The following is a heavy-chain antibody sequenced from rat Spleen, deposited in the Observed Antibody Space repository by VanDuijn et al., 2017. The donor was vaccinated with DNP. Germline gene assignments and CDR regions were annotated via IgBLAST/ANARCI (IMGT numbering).Heavy chain of an antibody. J-gene: IGHJ3*01. V-gene: IGHV2-6*01. D-gene: IGHD1-12*02. CDR1: GFSLPDYS. CDR3: ARLVGFGPAY. Sequence: QVQLEESGPGLMQPSQTLSLTCTASGFSLPDYSVHWVRQPPGKALDWIAAISSGGITFYNSDLKSRLTISRDTSKSQVLLKMNSLQTEDTAMYFCARLVGFGPAYWGQGTLVTVSS. CDR2: ISSGGIT.